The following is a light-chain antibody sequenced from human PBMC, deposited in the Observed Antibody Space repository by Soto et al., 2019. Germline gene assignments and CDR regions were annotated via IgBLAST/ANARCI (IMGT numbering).Light chain of an antibody. J-gene: IGLJ3*02. V-gene: IGLV8-61*01. Sequence: QTVVTQESSFSVSPGGTVTLTCGLSSGSVSTSFYPSWYQQTPGQAPRTLIYNTNTRSSGVPDRFSGSILGNKAALTITGAQADDESDYYCALYMGSGISVFGGGTKSPS. CDR3: ALYMGSGISV. CDR1: SGSVSTSFY. CDR2: NTN.